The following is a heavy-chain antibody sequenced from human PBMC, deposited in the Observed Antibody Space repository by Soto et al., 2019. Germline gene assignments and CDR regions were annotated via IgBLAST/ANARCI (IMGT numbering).Heavy chain of an antibody. CDR2: IYYNGST. CDR1: GGSISSYY. V-gene: IGHV4-59*01. J-gene: IGHJ6*02. Sequence: QVQLQESGPGLVKPSETLSLTCTVSGGSISSYYWSWIRQPPGKGLEWIGYIYYNGSTNYNPSLKSRVTISVDTSKNQFSLKLSSVTAADTAVYYCARDRGMDVWGQGTTVTVSS. CDR3: ARDRGMDV.